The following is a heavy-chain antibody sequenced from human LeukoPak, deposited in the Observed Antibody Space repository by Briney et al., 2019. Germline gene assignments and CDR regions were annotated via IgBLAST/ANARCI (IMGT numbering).Heavy chain of an antibody. CDR3: ARGPLLLWFGELLSPYFDY. J-gene: IGHJ4*02. CDR1: GGSFSGYY. CDR2: INHSGRT. D-gene: IGHD3-10*01. V-gene: IGHV4-34*01. Sequence: SETLSLTCAVYGGSFSGYYWSWIRQPPGKGLEWIGEINHSGRTNYNPSLKSRVTISVDTSKNQFSLKLSSVTAADTAVYYCARGPLLLWFGELLSPYFDYWGQGTLVTVSS.